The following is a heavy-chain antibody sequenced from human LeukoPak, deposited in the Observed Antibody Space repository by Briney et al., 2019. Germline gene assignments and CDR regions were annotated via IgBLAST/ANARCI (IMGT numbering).Heavy chain of an antibody. J-gene: IGHJ6*02. CDR3: AKDFAADYTYYYYYYGMDV. V-gene: IGHV3-30*18. D-gene: IGHD4-11*01. CDR2: ISYDGSNK. CDR1: GFTFSSYG. Sequence: PGGSLRLSCAASGFTFSSYGMHWVRQAPGKGLEWVAVISYDGSNKYYADSVKGRFTISRDNSKNTLYLQMNSLRAEDTAVYYCAKDFAADYTYYYYYYGMDVWGQGTTVTVSS.